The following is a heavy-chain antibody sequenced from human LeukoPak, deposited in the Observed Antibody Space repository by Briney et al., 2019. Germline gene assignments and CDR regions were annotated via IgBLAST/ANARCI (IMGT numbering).Heavy chain of an antibody. CDR2: TSSSSYI. D-gene: IGHD3-22*01. CDR3: ARDSWYYDSSGYYPDY. V-gene: IGHV3-21*01. CDR1: GFTFSSYS. J-gene: IGHJ4*02. Sequence: PGGSLRLSCAASGFTFSSYSMNWVRQAPGKGLEWVSSTSSSSYIYYADSMKGRFTISRDNAKNSLYLQMNSLRAEDTAVYYCARDSWYYDSSGYYPDYWGQGTLVTVSS.